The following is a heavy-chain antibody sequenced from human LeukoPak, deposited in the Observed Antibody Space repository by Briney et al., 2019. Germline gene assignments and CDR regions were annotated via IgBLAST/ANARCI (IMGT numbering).Heavy chain of an antibody. D-gene: IGHD1-26*01. CDR3: ARRETHYYYHYMDV. Sequence: SETLSLTCAVSGGSISSSNWWSWVRQPPGKGLEWIGEIYHSGSTNYNPSLKSRVTISVDKSKNQFSLKLSSVTAADTAVYYCARRETHYYYHYMDVWGKGTTVTVSS. V-gene: IGHV4-4*02. CDR2: IYHSGST. J-gene: IGHJ6*03. CDR1: GGSISSSNW.